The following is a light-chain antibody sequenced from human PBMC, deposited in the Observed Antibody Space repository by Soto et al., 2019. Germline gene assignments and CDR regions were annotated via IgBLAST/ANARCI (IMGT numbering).Light chain of an antibody. J-gene: IGKJ5*01. CDR2: WAS. CDR1: QSVLYSSNNKNY. CDR3: QQYYSTPIT. Sequence: DIVMTQSPESLAVSLGERATINCKSSQSVLYSSNNKNYLAWYQQKPGQPPKLLIYWASTRESGVPDRFSGSGSGTDFTLTISSLQAEDVAVYYCQQYYSTPITFGQGTRL. V-gene: IGKV4-1*01.